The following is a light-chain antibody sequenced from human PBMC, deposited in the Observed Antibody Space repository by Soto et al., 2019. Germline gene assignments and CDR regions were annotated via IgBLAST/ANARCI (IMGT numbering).Light chain of an antibody. Sequence: QSVLTQPASMSGSPGQSITISCTGTSNDVGGYNYVSWYQQHPGKAPKLMIFEVSNRPSGVSNRFSGSKSGNTASLTISGRQAEDEAYYYCCSYTSTNSRVFGGGTKVTVL. CDR1: SNDVGGYNY. CDR2: EVS. J-gene: IGLJ3*02. CDR3: CSYTSTNSRV. V-gene: IGLV2-14*01.